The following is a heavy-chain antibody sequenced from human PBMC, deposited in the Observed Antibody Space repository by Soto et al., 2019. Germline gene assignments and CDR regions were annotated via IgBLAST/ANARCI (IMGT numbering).Heavy chain of an antibody. D-gene: IGHD3-22*01. Sequence: EASVKVSCKASGGTFSSYAISWVRQAPGQGLEWMGGINAKSGGTDYAQKFQDRVTMSRDTSINTAYMQLSRLTSDDTAVYFCATDDGHYYGSVWGQGTRVTVSS. CDR3: ATDDGHYYGSV. CDR2: INAKSGGT. CDR1: GGTFSSYA. J-gene: IGHJ1*01. V-gene: IGHV1-2*02.